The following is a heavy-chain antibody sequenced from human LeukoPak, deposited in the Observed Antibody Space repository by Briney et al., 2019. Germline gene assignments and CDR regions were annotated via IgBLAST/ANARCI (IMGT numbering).Heavy chain of an antibody. Sequence: SVKVSCKASGGTLSSYAISWVRQAPGQGLEWMGGIIPIFGTANYAQKFQGRVTITADESTSTAYMELSSLRSEDTAVYYCARGDSSGYYFDYWGQGTLVTVSS. CDR2: IIPIFGTA. CDR3: ARGDSSGYYFDY. J-gene: IGHJ4*02. CDR1: GGTLSSYA. D-gene: IGHD3-22*01. V-gene: IGHV1-69*01.